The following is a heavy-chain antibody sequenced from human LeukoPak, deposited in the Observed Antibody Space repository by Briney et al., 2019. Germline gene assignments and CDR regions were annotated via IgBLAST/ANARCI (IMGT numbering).Heavy chain of an antibody. J-gene: IGHJ4*02. CDR2: IYYSGST. CDR3: ARLAEGSSSDFDY. V-gene: IGHV4-39*01. Sequence: SETXSLTCTVSGGSISSSSYYWGWIRQPPGKGLEWIGSIYYSGSTYYNPSLKSRVTISVDTSKNQFSLKLSSVAAADTAVYYCARLAEGSSSDFDYWGQGTLVTVSS. D-gene: IGHD6-6*01. CDR1: GGSISSSSYY.